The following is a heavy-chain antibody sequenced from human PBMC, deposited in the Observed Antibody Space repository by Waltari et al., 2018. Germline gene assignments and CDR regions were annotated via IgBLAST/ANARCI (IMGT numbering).Heavy chain of an antibody. J-gene: IGHJ4*02. Sequence: QVQLQQWGAGLLKPSETLSLTCAVYGGSFSGYYWSWIRQPPGKGLEWIGEINHSGITNYNPSLKSRVTISVDTSKNQFSLKLSSVTAADTAVYYCARGTYCSSTSCSSYYFDYWGQGTLVTVSS. V-gene: IGHV4-34*01. D-gene: IGHD2-2*01. CDR3: ARGTYCSSTSCSSYYFDY. CDR2: INHSGIT. CDR1: GGSFSGYY.